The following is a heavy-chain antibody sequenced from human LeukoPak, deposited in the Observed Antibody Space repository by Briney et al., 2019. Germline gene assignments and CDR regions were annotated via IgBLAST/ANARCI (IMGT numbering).Heavy chain of an antibody. Sequence: GSLRLSCAASGFSFGTYAMTWVRQAPGKGLVCVSTVSGSGGNTYYTDSVKGRFTISRDNSKNTLFLQMSSLRAEDTALYYCTNGAVVSAFGYWGQGVLVTVSS. CDR3: TNGAVVSAFGY. CDR1: GFSFGTYA. D-gene: IGHD3-22*01. V-gene: IGHV3-23*01. J-gene: IGHJ4*02. CDR2: VSGSGGNT.